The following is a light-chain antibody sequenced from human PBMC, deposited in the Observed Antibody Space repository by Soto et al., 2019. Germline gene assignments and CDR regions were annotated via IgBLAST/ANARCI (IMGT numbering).Light chain of an antibody. CDR2: SNN. V-gene: IGLV1-44*01. CDR3: AAWDDSLNGVI. J-gene: IGLJ2*01. Sequence: QSVVTQPPSASETPGQRVTISCSGGSSNIGSHTVNWHQQVPGTAPKLLIYSNNERPSGVPDRFSGSKSGTSASLAISGLQSGDEADYYCAAWDDSLNGVIFGGGTKLTVL. CDR1: SSNIGSHT.